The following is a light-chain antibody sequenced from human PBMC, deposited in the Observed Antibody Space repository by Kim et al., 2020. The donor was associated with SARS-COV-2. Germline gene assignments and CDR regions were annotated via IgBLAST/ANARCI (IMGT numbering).Light chain of an antibody. V-gene: IGLV3-19*01. CDR3: QSRDSGGKVL. CDR1: SLRSYY. J-gene: IGLJ2*01. Sequence: SSELTQDPVVSVALGQTVRITCQGDSLRSYYATWYQQKPGQAPLIVIYGKNNRPSGIPDRFSGSASGNTASLTISGTQAEDEADFYCQSRDSGGKVLFGGGTKLTVL. CDR2: GKN.